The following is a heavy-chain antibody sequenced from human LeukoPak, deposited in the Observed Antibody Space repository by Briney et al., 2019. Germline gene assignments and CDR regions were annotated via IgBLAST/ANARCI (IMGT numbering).Heavy chain of an antibody. D-gene: IGHD1-7*01. V-gene: IGHV1-18*01. CDR3: ARDRKLDLRYWFDP. CDR2: ISADNDNT. J-gene: IGHJ5*02. CDR1: GDSFTRSG. Sequence: GASPKVSCKASGDSFTRSGTCWVPEAPGQRREWVELISADNDNTNYAQKIQGRATMTTDTSTSTAYMELRRLRSDDTAVYYSARDRKLDLRYWFDPWGQGTLVTASS.